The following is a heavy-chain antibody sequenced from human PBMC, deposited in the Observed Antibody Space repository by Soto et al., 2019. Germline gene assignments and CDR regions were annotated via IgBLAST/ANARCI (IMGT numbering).Heavy chain of an antibody. CDR3: ARGGWGTSPLKGAFGY. CDR2: ISWNSGSI. V-gene: IGHV3-9*01. J-gene: IGHJ4*02. Sequence: PGGSLRLSCAASGFTFDDYAMHWVRQAPGKGLEWVSGISWNSGSIGYADSVKGRFTISRDNAKNSLYLQMNSLRAEDTALYYCARGGWGTSPLKGAFGYWGLGILVTVSS. CDR1: GFTFDDYA. D-gene: IGHD1-1*01.